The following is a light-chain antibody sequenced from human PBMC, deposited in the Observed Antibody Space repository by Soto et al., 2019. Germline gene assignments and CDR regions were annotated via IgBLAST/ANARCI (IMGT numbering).Light chain of an antibody. CDR3: YSDTSSSTVL. J-gene: IGLJ2*01. CDR2: EVS. Sequence: QSALTQPASVSGSPGQSVTISCTGTSSDVGGYNYVSWYQQYPGKAPKLMIYEVSNRPSGVSYRFSGSKSGNTASLTISGPQAEDDDDYCCYSDTSSSTVLFGGGTKVTVL. CDR1: SSDVGGYNY. V-gene: IGLV2-14*01.